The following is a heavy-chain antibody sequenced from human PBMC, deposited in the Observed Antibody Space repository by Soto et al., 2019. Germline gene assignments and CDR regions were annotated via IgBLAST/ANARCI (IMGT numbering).Heavy chain of an antibody. J-gene: IGHJ3*02. Sequence: QVRLQEWGPGLVKPSQTLSLKCSVSGGSITTGGRYWSWIRQLPGEGLEWIGDIYYSGNTYYNASFKSRVPISVEAAKNQFSLKLSSVTAADTAVYYCAQALVFTGGDGFDIWRQGRLVTVSS. CDR1: GGSITTGGRY. V-gene: IGHV4-31*02. CDR2: IYYSGNT. D-gene: IGHD1-1*01. CDR3: AQALVFTGGDGFDI.